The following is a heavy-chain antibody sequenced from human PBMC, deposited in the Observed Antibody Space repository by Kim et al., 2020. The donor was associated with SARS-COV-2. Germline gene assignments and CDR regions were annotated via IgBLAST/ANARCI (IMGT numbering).Heavy chain of an antibody. CDR1: GGSFSGYY. V-gene: IGHV4-34*01. CDR2: INHSGST. Sequence: SETLSLTCAVYGGSFSGYYWSWIRQPPGKGLEWIGEINHSGSTNYNPSLKSRVTIPVDTSKNQFSLKLSSVTAADTAVYYCARGPGMRAAAGTHTYYYYGMDVWGQGTTVTVSS. J-gene: IGHJ6*02. D-gene: IGHD6-13*01. CDR3: ARGPGMRAAAGTHTYYYYGMDV.